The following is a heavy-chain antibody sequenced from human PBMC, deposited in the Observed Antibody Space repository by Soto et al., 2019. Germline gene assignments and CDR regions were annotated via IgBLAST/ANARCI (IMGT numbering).Heavy chain of an antibody. CDR1: GFTFSSYA. D-gene: IGHD3-10*01. CDR2: ISGSGGST. CDR3: AKALAPFGELSGAALDI. Sequence: PGGSLRLSCAASGFTFSSYAMSWVRQAPGKGLEWVSAISGSGGSTYYADSVKGRFTISRDNSKNTLYLQMNSLRAEDTAVYYCAKALAPFGELSGAALDIWGQGTMVTVSS. V-gene: IGHV3-23*01. J-gene: IGHJ3*02.